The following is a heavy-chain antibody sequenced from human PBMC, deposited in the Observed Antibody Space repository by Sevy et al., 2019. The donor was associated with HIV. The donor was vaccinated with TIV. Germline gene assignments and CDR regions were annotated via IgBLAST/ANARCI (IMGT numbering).Heavy chain of an antibody. Sequence: ASVKVSCKVSGYTLTELSMHWVRQAPGKGLEWMGGFDPEDGETICAQKFQGRVTMTEDTSTDTAYMELSSLRSEDTAVYYCATSSSSLVGRYYYYGMDVWGQGTTVTVSS. J-gene: IGHJ6*02. V-gene: IGHV1-24*01. CDR2: FDPEDGET. CDR1: GYTLTELS. D-gene: IGHD6-6*01. CDR3: ATSSSSLVGRYYYYGMDV.